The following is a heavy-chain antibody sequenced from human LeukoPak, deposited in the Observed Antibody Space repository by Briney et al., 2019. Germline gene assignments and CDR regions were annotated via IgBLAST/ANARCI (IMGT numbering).Heavy chain of an antibody. D-gene: IGHD3-10*01. CDR1: GFTFSNAW. Sequence: GGSLRLSCAASGFTFSNAWMSWVRQAPGKGLEWVGRIKSKTDGGTTDYAAPVKGRFTISRDDSKNTLYLRMNSLKTEDTAVYYCTTTITMVRGVIPAPWGQGTLVTVSS. V-gene: IGHV3-15*01. J-gene: IGHJ5*02. CDR2: IKSKTDGGTT. CDR3: TTTITMVRGVIPAP.